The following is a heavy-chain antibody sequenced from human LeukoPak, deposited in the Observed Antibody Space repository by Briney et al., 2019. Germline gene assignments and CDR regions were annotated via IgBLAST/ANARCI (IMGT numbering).Heavy chain of an antibody. D-gene: IGHD3-22*01. CDR1: GFTFDDYA. CDR2: ISWNSGSI. CDR3: AKGALTMIVGGFEH. Sequence: GRSLRLSCAASGFTFDDYAMHWVRRTPGKGLEWVSGISWNSGSIGYADSVKGRFTISGDNAKNSLYLQMNSLRAEDMALYYCAKGALTMIVGGFEHWGQGTLVTVSS. V-gene: IGHV3-9*03. J-gene: IGHJ4*02.